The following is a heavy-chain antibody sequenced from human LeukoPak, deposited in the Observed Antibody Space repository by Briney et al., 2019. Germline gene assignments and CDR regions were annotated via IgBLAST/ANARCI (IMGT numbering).Heavy chain of an antibody. D-gene: IGHD3-10*01. CDR1: GFTFGSYA. CDR3: ASPGGSGSQFDY. CDR2: ISYDGSNK. V-gene: IGHV3-30-3*01. J-gene: IGHJ4*02. Sequence: GRSLRLSCAASGFTFGSYAMHWVRQAPGKGLEWVAVISYDGSNKYYADSVKGRFTISRDNSKNTLYLQMNSLRAEDTAVYYCASPGGSGSQFDYWGQGTLVTVSS.